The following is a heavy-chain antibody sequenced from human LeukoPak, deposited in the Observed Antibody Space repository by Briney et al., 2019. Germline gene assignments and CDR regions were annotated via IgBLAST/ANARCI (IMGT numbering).Heavy chain of an antibody. CDR2: TSSSDPGT. CDR1: GFPLSSYA. J-gene: IGHJ4*02. Sequence: GGSLRLSCAASGFPLSSYAMSWVRQGPGKGLEWVAATSSSDPGTYHADSVRGRFTISRDNSKNTLYLQMNSLRTEDTAVYYCAKERGAEAGTVYFDYWGQGTLVTVSS. D-gene: IGHD6-13*01. CDR3: AKERGAEAGTVYFDY. V-gene: IGHV3-23*01.